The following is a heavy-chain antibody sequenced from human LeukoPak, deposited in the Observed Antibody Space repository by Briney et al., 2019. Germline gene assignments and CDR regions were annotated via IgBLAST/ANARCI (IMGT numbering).Heavy chain of an antibody. D-gene: IGHD6-13*01. CDR1: GYSFTSYW. V-gene: IGHV5-51*01. CDR3: ARRGSSWYGGYYYMDV. CDR2: IYPGDSGT. J-gene: IGHJ6*03. Sequence: GESLKISCKGSGYSFTSYWIGWVRQMPGKGLEWMGIIYPGDSGTRYSPSFQGQVTISADKSISTAYLQWSSLKASDTAMYYCARRGSSWYGGYYYMDVWGKGTTVTVSS.